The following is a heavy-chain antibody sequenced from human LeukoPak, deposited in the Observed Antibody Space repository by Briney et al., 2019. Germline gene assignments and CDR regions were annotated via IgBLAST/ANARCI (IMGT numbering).Heavy chain of an antibody. J-gene: IGHJ6*03. D-gene: IGHD3-10*01. Sequence: SETLSLTCAVYGGSFSGYYWSWIRQPPGKGLEWIGEINHSGSTNYNPSLKSRVTISVDTSKNQFSLKLSSVTAADTAVYYCARGMYVLLWFGEDYYMDVWGKGTTVTISS. CDR1: GGSFSGYY. V-gene: IGHV4-34*01. CDR3: ARGMYVLLWFGEDYYMDV. CDR2: INHSGST.